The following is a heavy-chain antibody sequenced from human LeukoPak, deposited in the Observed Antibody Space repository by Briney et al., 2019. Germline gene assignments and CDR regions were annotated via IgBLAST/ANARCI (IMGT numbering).Heavy chain of an antibody. Sequence: GGSLRLSCAASGFTFSSYAMSWVRQAPGKGLEWVSAISGSGGSTYYADSVKGRFTISRDNSKNTLYLQMNTLRAEDTSVYYCARDVGSNWYERFDDWGQGTLVTVSS. J-gene: IGHJ4*02. CDR3: ARDVGSNWYERFDD. V-gene: IGHV3-23*01. CDR2: ISGSGGST. D-gene: IGHD6-13*01. CDR1: GFTFSSYA.